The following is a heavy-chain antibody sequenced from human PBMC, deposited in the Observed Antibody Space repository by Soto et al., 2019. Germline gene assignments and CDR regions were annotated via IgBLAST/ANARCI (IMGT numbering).Heavy chain of an antibody. CDR3: ARLLWLVKDPFDY. D-gene: IGHD6-19*01. J-gene: IGHJ4*02. V-gene: IGHV3-74*01. Sequence: GKGLVWVSRINSDGSSTSYAHSVKGRFTLSRDNAKNTLYLQMNSLRAEDTAVYSCARLLWLVKDPFDYWGQGTLVTVSS. CDR2: INSDGSST.